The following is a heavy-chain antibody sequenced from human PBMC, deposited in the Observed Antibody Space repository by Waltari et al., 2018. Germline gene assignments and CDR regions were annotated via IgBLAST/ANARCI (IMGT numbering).Heavy chain of an antibody. J-gene: IGHJ3*02. CDR1: GGSICSYY. Sequence: QVQLKESGPGLVKPSETLSLTCTVSGGSICSYYWSWIRQPPGKGLEWIGYIDYSGSTNYNPSLKSRVTISVDTSKNQFSLKLSSVTAADTAVYYCAREYGGNRPDAFDIWGQGTMVTVSS. CDR2: IDYSGST. CDR3: AREYGGNRPDAFDI. V-gene: IGHV4-59*01. D-gene: IGHD2-15*01.